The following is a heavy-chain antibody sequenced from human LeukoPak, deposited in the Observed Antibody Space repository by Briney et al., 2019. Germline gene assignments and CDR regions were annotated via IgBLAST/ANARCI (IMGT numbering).Heavy chain of an antibody. Sequence: SETLSLTCTVSGVSISGASYYWTWIRQPPGKGLEWIGSIYYSGRTYYNPSLKSRVTTSVDTSKNQFSLKLSSVTAADTAVYYCARHYSRLITFGGVIAPFDYWGQGTLVTVSS. D-gene: IGHD3-16*02. CDR2: IYYSGRT. CDR3: ARHYSRLITFGGVIAPFDY. V-gene: IGHV4-39*01. CDR1: GVSISGASYY. J-gene: IGHJ4*02.